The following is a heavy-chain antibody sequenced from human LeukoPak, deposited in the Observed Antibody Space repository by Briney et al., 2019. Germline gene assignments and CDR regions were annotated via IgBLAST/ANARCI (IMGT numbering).Heavy chain of an antibody. CDR1: GGSISSYY. V-gene: IGHV4-59*08. Sequence: SETLSLTCTVSGGSISSYYWSWIRQPPGKGLEWIGYIYHSGSTNYNPSLKSRVTISVDTSKNQFSLKLSSVTAADTAVYYCARQSLRNTAMVFGYWGQGTLVTVSS. D-gene: IGHD5-18*01. CDR3: ARQSLRNTAMVFGY. CDR2: IYHSGST. J-gene: IGHJ4*02.